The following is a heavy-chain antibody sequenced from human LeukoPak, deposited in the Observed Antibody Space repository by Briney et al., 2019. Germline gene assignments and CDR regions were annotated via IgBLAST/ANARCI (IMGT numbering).Heavy chain of an antibody. V-gene: IGHV3-48*03. D-gene: IGHD3-16*01. CDR1: GFTFSSYA. J-gene: IGHJ3*02. Sequence: GGSLRLSCVVSGFTFSSYAMNWVRQAPGKGLEWVSYISSSGSTIYYADSVKGRFTISRDNAKNSLYLQMNSLRAEDTAVYYCARFGDAFDIWGQGTMVTVSS. CDR3: ARFGDAFDI. CDR2: ISSSGSTI.